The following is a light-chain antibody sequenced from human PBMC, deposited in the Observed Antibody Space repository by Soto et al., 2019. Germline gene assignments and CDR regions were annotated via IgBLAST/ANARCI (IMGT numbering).Light chain of an antibody. CDR1: ISDVGAYNY. CDR2: AVS. J-gene: IGLJ1*01. CDR3: SSYTSGTTPYV. V-gene: IGLV2-14*01. Sequence: QSVLTQPASVSGSPGQSITISCTGTISDVGAYNYVSWYQHHPGKAPKLMIFAVSNRPSGISNRFSGSKSGNTASLIISGLQAEDEADYYCSSYTSGTTPYVFGTGTKVT.